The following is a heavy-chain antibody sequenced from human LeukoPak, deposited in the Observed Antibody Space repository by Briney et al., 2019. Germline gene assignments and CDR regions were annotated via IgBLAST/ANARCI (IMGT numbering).Heavy chain of an antibody. Sequence: GASLRLSCASSGFTFSSYAMSWVRKARGKGLEWVSAISGSCGSTYYADSVKGRFIISRDNSKNTLYLQMDNRRVEHSAVYYCAKVRKSEYFDFWGQGTLVSVSS. CDR1: GFTFSSYA. CDR3: AKVRKSEYFDF. J-gene: IGHJ4*02. D-gene: IGHD3-3*01. CDR2: ISGSCGST. V-gene: IGHV3-23*01.